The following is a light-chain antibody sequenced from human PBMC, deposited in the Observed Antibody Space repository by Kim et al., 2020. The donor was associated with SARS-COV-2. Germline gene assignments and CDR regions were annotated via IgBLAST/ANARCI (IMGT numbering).Light chain of an antibody. CDR3: NSRDSNTNVV. CDR2: GKN. Sequence: SSELTQDPAVSVALGQTVRITCQGDSLRSYYASWYQQKPGQAPLLVIYGKNNRPSGTPDRFSGSSSGNTASLTITGAQAEEDAGYYCNSRDSNTNVVFGG. J-gene: IGLJ2*01. V-gene: IGLV3-19*01. CDR1: SLRSYY.